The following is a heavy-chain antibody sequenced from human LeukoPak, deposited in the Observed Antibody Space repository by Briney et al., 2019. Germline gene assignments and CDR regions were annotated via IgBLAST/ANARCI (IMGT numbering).Heavy chain of an antibody. CDR1: GYTFTSYG. J-gene: IGHJ5*02. D-gene: IGHD3-10*01. Sequence: ASVKVSCKASGYTFTSYGISWVRQAPGQGLEWMGWISAYNGNTNYAQKLQGRVTMTTDTSTSTAYMELRSLRSDDTAVYYCARVPRTLWSGDLNDNWFDPWGQGTLVTVSS. CDR3: ARVPRTLWSGDLNDNWFDP. V-gene: IGHV1-18*01. CDR2: ISAYNGNT.